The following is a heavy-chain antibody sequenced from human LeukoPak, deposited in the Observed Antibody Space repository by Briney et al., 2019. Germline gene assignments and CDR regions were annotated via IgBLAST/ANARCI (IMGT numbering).Heavy chain of an antibody. CDR2: INGRGSTI. D-gene: IGHD4/OR15-4a*01. V-gene: IGHV3-48*03. CDR1: GVTFSNYE. CDR3: VGSANLAD. Sequence: GGSLRLSCAASGVTFSNYEVNWVRQAPGKGLEWISYINGRGSTINYADSVKGRFTISRDNAKNSLHLQMYSLRVEDTAVYYCVGSANLADWGQGTLVTVSS. J-gene: IGHJ4*02.